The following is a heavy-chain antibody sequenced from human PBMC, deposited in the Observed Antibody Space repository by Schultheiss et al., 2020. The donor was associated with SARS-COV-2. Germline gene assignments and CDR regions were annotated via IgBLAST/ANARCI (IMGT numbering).Heavy chain of an antibody. CDR2: FDPEDGET. Sequence: ASVKVSCKVSGYTLTELSMHWVRQAPGKGLEWMGGFDPEDGETIYAQKFQGRVTMTRDTSTSTVYMELSSLRSDDTAVYYCAREGGDNAFDIWGQGTMVTVSS. CDR1: GYTLTELS. J-gene: IGHJ3*02. CDR3: AREGGDNAFDI. D-gene: IGHD2-21*02. V-gene: IGHV1-24*01.